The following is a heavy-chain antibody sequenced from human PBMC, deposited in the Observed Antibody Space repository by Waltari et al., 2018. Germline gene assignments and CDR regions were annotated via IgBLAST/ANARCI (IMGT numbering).Heavy chain of an antibody. CDR3: GRVVWNYYDSWYFQH. Sequence: QVQLVQSGAEVKKPGASVKVSCKASGYTFTSYYMHWLRQAPGQGLEWMGIINPSGGRTSNAQKFQGGVTMTRDTSTSTVDMKLSSLRSEDTAVYYCGRVVWNYYDSWYFQHWGQGTLVTVSS. CDR2: INPSGGRT. V-gene: IGHV1-46*03. J-gene: IGHJ1*01. D-gene: IGHD3-22*01. CDR1: GYTFTSYY.